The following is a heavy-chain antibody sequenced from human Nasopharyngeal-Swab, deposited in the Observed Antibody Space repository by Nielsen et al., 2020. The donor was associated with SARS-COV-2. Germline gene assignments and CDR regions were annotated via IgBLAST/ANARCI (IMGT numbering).Heavy chain of an antibody. J-gene: IGHJ4*02. CDR2: IKSKTDGGTT. V-gene: IGHV3-15*01. Sequence: GGSLRLSCAASGFIFSNAWMSWVRQAPGKGLEWVGRIKSKTDGGTTDYAAPVKGRFTISRDDSKTTLYLQMNSLKTEDTAVYYCTTIVGANGGDDYWGQGTLVTVSS. CDR1: GFIFSNAW. D-gene: IGHD1-26*01. CDR3: TTIVGANGGDDY.